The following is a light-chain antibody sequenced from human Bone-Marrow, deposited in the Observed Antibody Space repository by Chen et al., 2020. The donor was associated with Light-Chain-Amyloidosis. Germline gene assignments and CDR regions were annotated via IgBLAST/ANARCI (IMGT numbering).Light chain of an antibody. V-gene: IGKV3-20*01. Sequence: EIVLKQSQVTLSLSPEEGANLSCRASQTISSNYLTWYQQKFGQAPRLLIYGSSSRATGIPDRFTGSGSGTDFTLTINRLEPEDFAMYYCQQYGTSPLTFGGGIKVEIK. J-gene: IGKJ4*01. CDR1: QTISSNY. CDR3: QQYGTSPLT. CDR2: GSS.